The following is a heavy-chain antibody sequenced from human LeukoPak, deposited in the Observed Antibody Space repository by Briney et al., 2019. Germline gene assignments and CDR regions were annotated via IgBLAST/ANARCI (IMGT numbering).Heavy chain of an antibody. D-gene: IGHD1-26*01. Sequence: GGSLRLSCAASGFTFSSYRMSCVRQAPGKRLEWVANIKQDGSEKYYVDSVKGRFTISRDNAKNSLYLQMNRLRVEDTAVYFCARDLTGYSGSYSDYWGQGTLVTVSS. CDR3: ARDLTGYSGSYSDY. V-gene: IGHV3-7*01. CDR1: GFTFSSYR. J-gene: IGHJ4*02. CDR2: IKQDGSEK.